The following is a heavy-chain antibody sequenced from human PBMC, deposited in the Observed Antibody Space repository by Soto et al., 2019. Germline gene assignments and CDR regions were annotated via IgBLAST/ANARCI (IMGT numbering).Heavy chain of an antibody. V-gene: IGHV5-51*01. CDR2: IYPGDSDT. Sequence: GESLKISCKGSGYSFTSYWIGWVRQMPGKGLEWMGIIYPGDSDTRYSPSFQGQVTISADKSISTAYLQWSSLKASDTAMYYCARNPPIFGVVLPPDYFDYWGQGTLVTVSS. D-gene: IGHD3-3*01. CDR1: GYSFTSYW. J-gene: IGHJ4*02. CDR3: ARNPPIFGVVLPPDYFDY.